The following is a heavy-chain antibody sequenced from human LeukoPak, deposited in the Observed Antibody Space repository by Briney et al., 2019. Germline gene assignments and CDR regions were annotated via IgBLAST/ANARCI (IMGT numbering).Heavy chain of an antibody. J-gene: IGHJ4*02. CDR1: GFTFSNYW. CDR3: ATDRDTRWQNRFDS. CDR2: IDQHGTEE. V-gene: IGHV3-7*01. D-gene: IGHD1-14*01. Sequence: PGGSLRLSCAASGFTFSNYWMNWCRQAPGKGLEWVANIDQHGTEESYVDSVEGRFTISRDNADNSLYLHMNSLRAEDTAVYYCATDRDTRWQNRFDSWGQGTLVTVSS.